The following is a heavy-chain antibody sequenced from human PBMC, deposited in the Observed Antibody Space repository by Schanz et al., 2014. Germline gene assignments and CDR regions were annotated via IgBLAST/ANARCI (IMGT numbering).Heavy chain of an antibody. J-gene: IGHJ6*03. Sequence: QVQLVESGGGVVRPGGSLRLSCAGSGFTFSNYAIHWVRQAPGKGLEWVALIWYDGSNEYYADSVKGRFTISRDNPKKTLYLQMNSLRAEDTAVYYCARDHQWLARYYMDVWGKGTTVTVSS. CDR2: IWYDGSNE. V-gene: IGHV3-33*08. CDR3: ARDHQWLARYYMDV. D-gene: IGHD6-19*01. CDR1: GFTFSNYA.